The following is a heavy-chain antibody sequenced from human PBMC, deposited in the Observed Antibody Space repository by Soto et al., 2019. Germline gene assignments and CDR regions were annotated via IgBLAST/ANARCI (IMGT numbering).Heavy chain of an antibody. D-gene: IGHD3-22*01. Sequence: QVQLQESGPGLVKPSETLSLTCAVSGGSISHNYWIWIRQPPGKGLEWIGNIYYSGNTNYNPSLKSRVTISVDTSKTQFALKLSSVTAADTAVYYCASGGIYYSDGSGYYQYWGQGALVTVSS. CDR2: IYYSGNT. J-gene: IGHJ4*02. CDR3: ASGGIYYSDGSGYYQY. V-gene: IGHV4-59*01. CDR1: GGSISHNY.